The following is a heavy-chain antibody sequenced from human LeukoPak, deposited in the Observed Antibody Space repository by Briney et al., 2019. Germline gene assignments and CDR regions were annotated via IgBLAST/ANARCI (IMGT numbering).Heavy chain of an antibody. J-gene: IGHJ4*02. CDR3: AREFSTVGNFDY. CDR2: IFFIRNHL. Sequence: GGSLRLSCAASGFTFSRFSMRWVRQAPGKGLEWVSSIFFIRNHLSYADSVKGRFTISRQQANTSVYLQINGLRAEHTALYYCAREFSTVGNFDYWGQGTLVTVSS. V-gene: IGHV3-21*01. D-gene: IGHD3-3*02. CDR1: GFTFSRFS.